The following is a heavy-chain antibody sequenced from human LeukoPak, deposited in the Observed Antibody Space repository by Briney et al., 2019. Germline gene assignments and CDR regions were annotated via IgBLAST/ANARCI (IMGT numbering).Heavy chain of an antibody. V-gene: IGHV4-34*01. D-gene: IGHD3-10*01. CDR3: ARLRITMVRGVIIRGDYFDY. CDR2: INHSGST. Sequence: SETLSLTCAVYGGSFSGYYWSWIRQPPGKGLEWIGEINHSGSTNYTPSLKSRVTISVDMSKNQVSLKLSSVTAADTAVYYCARLRITMVRGVIIRGDYFDYWGQGTLVTVSS. CDR1: GGSFSGYY. J-gene: IGHJ4*02.